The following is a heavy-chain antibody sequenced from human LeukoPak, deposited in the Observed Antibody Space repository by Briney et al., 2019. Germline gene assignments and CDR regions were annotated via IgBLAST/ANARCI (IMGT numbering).Heavy chain of an antibody. J-gene: IGHJ4*02. CDR3: ARASSMATILSN. D-gene: IGHD5-24*01. V-gene: IGHV4-59*01. CDR2: IYYSGST. Sequence: PSETLSLTCTVSGGSISSYYWSWIRQPPGKGLEWIGYIYYSGSTNYNPSLKSRVTISVDTSKNQFSLKLSAVTAADTAVYYCARASSMATILSNWGQGTLVTVSS. CDR1: GGSISSYY.